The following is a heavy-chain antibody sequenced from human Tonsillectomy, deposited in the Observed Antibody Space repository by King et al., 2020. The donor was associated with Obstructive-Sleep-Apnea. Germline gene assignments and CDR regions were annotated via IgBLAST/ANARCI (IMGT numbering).Heavy chain of an antibody. Sequence: VQLVESGGGLVQPGGSLRLSCAASGFTVSSKYMSWVRQAPGKGLEWVSVLYSGVRTYYADSVKGRFTISRDKSNNTLYLQMKSLRVEDTAVYYCARYTSGWYSPFDSWGPGTLVSVSS. D-gene: IGHD6-19*01. V-gene: IGHV3-66*01. J-gene: IGHJ4*02. CDR1: GFTVSSKY. CDR2: LYSGVRT. CDR3: ARYTSGWYSPFDS.